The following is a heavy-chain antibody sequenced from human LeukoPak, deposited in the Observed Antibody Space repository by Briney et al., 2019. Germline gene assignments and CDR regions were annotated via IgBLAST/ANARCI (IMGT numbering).Heavy chain of an antibody. J-gene: IGHJ4*02. Sequence: PSETLSLTCTVSGGSISSSSYYWGWIRQPPGKGLEWIASIYYSGTTYYNPSLKSRVTISVDTSKNQFSLKLSSVTAADTAVYYCARGGYSGSGNYFDYWGQGTLVTVSS. V-gene: IGHV4-39*01. CDR3: ARGGYSGSGNYFDY. CDR1: GGSISSSSYY. CDR2: IYYSGTT. D-gene: IGHD3-10*01.